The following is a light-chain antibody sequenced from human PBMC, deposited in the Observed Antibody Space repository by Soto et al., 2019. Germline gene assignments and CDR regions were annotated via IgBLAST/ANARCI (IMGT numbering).Light chain of an antibody. Sequence: DIQMTQSPSTLSASLGDRVTIXXRASQSISTCLAWYQQKLGKAPRLLISDASSLESGVPSRFSGSGSGTEFTLSISSLQPDDFATYFCQQCYRYWTFGQGTKVDIK. CDR1: QSISTC. CDR3: QQCYRYWT. J-gene: IGKJ1*01. V-gene: IGKV1-5*01. CDR2: DAS.